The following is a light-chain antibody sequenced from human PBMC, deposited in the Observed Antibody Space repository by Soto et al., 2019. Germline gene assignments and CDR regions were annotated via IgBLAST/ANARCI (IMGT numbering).Light chain of an antibody. CDR1: QGISSS. V-gene: IGKV1-9*01. CDR2: AAS. J-gene: IGKJ1*01. CDR3: HQYGSSGT. Sequence: DIQLTQSPSFLSASVGDRVTITCRASQGISSSLAWFQQKPGKAPKLLIYAASTLQSRVPSRFSGSGSGTDFTLTISSLQPEDFAVYYCHQYGSSGTFGQGTKVEIK.